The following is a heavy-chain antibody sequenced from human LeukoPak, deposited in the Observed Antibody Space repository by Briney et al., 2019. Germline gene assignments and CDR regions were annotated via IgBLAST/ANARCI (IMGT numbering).Heavy chain of an antibody. D-gene: IGHD3-10*01. CDR1: GFIFSNYG. V-gene: IGHV3-30*18. J-gene: IGHJ4*02. Sequence: GGSLRLSCAASGFIFSNYGMHGVRQAPGKGLEWVAVISYDGSNKYYADSVKGRFTISRDNSKNTLYLQMNSLRAEDTVVYYCAKDLWFGELVRGGYFDCWGQGTLVTVSS. CDR3: AKDLWFGELVRGGYFDC. CDR2: ISYDGSNK.